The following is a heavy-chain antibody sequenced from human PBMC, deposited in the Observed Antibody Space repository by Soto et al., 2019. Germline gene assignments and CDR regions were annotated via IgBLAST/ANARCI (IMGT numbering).Heavy chain of an antibody. Sequence: SETLSLTCTVSGGSISSYYWSWIRQPPGKGLEWIGYIYYSGSTNYNPSLKSRVTISVDTSKNQFSLKLSSVTAADTAVYYCARGNYYGGGDVWAQGTTVTVSS. D-gene: IGHD3-10*01. J-gene: IGHJ6*02. CDR2: IYYSGST. CDR3: ARGNYYGGGDV. CDR1: GGSISSYY. V-gene: IGHV4-59*01.